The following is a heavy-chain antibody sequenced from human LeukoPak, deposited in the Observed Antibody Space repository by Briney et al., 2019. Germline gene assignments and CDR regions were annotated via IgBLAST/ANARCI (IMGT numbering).Heavy chain of an antibody. CDR2: NYYSWST. J-gene: IGHJ5*02. CDR1: GGSLSSYY. CDR3: ARDGPPIEGDFWSGYYDWFDP. Sequence: SETLSLTCPVSGGSLSSYYWSWIRQPPGKGLDWIGYNYYSWSTNYNPPLKSRVTISVDTSKHQFSLKLSSVTAADTAVYYCARDGPPIEGDFWSGYYDWFDPWGQGTLVTVSS. V-gene: IGHV4-59*01. D-gene: IGHD3-3*01.